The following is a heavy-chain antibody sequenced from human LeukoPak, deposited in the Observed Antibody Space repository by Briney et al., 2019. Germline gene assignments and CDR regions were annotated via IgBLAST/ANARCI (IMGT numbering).Heavy chain of an antibody. CDR2: ISAYNGNT. J-gene: IGHJ4*02. V-gene: IGHV1-18*04. Sequence: ASVKVSCKASGYPFTSSGISWVPQAPGQGLEWMGWISAYNGNTNYAQKLQGRVTMTTDTSTSTAYMELRSLRSDDTAVYYCARALLWFGEYYFDYWGQGTLVTVSS. D-gene: IGHD3-10*01. CDR1: GYPFTSSG. CDR3: ARALLWFGEYYFDY.